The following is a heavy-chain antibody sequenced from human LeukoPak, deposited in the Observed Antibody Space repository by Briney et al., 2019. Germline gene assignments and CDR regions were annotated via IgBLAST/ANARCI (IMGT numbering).Heavy chain of an antibody. Sequence: SQTLSLTCTVSGGSISISDYYWSWIRQPPGKGRGWVGFIYYTGTTYNSPSLQSRATISLDTSKNQFSLKMSSVTAADTAVYYCARQFYASPPGLDNWGQGILVTVSS. CDR2: IYYTGTT. CDR3: ARQFYASPPGLDN. CDR1: GGSISISDYY. V-gene: IGHV4-30-4*01. D-gene: IGHD5/OR15-5a*01. J-gene: IGHJ4*02.